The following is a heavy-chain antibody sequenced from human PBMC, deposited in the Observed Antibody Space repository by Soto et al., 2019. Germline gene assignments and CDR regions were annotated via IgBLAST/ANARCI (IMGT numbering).Heavy chain of an antibody. J-gene: IGHJ4*02. Sequence: QITLKESGPTLVKPTQTLTLTCTFSGFSLSTSGVGVGWIRQPPGKALEWLALIYWDDDKYYSPSLKSRLSITKDTSKNQVVLKMTTMDSVDTATYCCLHAGGKSVNFDYWGQGTLVTVSS. D-gene: IGHD2-15*01. CDR1: GFSLSTSGVG. CDR2: IYWDDDK. V-gene: IGHV2-5*02. CDR3: LHAGGKSVNFDY.